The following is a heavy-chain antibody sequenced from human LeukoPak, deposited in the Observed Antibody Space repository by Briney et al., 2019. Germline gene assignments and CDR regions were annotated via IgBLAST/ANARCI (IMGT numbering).Heavy chain of an antibody. V-gene: IGHV4-59*01. CDR1: GVSLSNYV. D-gene: IGHD3-10*01. CDR3: ARDLERGVIGGFGP. Sequence: SETLSLTCGVSGVSLSNYVWSWVRQPPGKGLEWIGFIYSSGETNYNPSLKRRVNITADKTKNQSSLILRYGHAADQAVYYCARDLERGVIGGFGPWGQGTLVTVSS. J-gene: IGHJ5*02. CDR2: IYSSGET.